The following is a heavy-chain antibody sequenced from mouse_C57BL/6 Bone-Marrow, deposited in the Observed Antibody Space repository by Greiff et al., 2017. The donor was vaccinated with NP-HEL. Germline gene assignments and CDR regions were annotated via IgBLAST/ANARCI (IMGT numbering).Heavy chain of an antibody. D-gene: IGHD1-1*01. V-gene: IGHV8-8*01. J-gene: IGHJ2*01. Sequence: QVQLKESGPGILQPSQTLSLTCSFSGFSLSTFGMGVGWIRQPSGKGLEWLAHIWWDDDKYYNPALKSRLTISKDTSKNQVFLKIANVDTADTATYYCARSHYYGSRRYFDYWGQGTTLTVSS. CDR1: GFSLSTFGMG. CDR2: IWWDDDK. CDR3: ARSHYYGSRRYFDY.